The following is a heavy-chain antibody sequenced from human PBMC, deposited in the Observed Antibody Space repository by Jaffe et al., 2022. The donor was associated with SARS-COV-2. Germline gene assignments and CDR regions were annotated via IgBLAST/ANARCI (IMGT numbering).Heavy chain of an antibody. Sequence: QVHLVQSGAEVKEPGAPLKISCKASGYSFSSYTIYWVRQAPGQRLEWMGMIIAGNGDTKYSQGFQGRVTITRDTSTSTVYMEMSSLRSGDTALYYCARLNGFTSGWLDYWGQGTLVTVSS. CDR3: ARLNGFTSGWLDY. CDR1: GYSFSSYT. J-gene: IGHJ4*02. D-gene: IGHD6-19*01. CDR2: IIAGNGDT. V-gene: IGHV1-3*01.